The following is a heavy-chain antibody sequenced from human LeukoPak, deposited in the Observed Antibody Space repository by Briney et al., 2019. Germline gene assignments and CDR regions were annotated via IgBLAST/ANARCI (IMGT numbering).Heavy chain of an antibody. J-gene: IGHJ6*03. CDR1: GYTFTSYY. D-gene: IGHD5-12*01. V-gene: IGHV1-46*01. CDR2: INPSGGST. Sequence: AAVTVSCKASGYTFTSYYMHLVRLAPGQGLEWMGIINPSGGSTSYAQKFQGRVTMTRDTSTSTVYMELSSLRSEDTAVYYCAREEIVAAAYFYYYYYMDVWGKGTTVTVSS. CDR3: AREEIVAAAYFYYYYYMDV.